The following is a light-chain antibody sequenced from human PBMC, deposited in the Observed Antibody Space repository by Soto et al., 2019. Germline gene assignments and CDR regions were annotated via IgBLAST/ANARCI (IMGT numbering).Light chain of an antibody. CDR2: DAS. V-gene: IGKV1-5*01. CDR1: QSISSW. J-gene: IGKJ2*01. Sequence: DLQMTQSPSTLSASVGDRVTITCRASQSISSWLAWYQQKPGKAPKLLIYDASTLETGVPSRFSGSVSGTEFTLTISSLQPDDFVTYYCQQYKTYPYTFGQGTKLEIK. CDR3: QQYKTYPYT.